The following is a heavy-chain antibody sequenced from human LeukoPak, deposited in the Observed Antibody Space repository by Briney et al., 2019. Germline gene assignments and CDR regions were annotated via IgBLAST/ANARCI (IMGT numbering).Heavy chain of an antibody. D-gene: IGHD2-2*01. CDR3: ALVVPAAMGYNHQVWFDP. J-gene: IGHJ5*02. V-gene: IGHV1-8*01. CDR2: MNPNSGNT. CDR1: GYTFTSYD. Sequence: GASVKVSCKASGYTFTSYDINWVRQATGQGLEWMGWMNPNSGNTGYAQKFQGRVTMTRNTSISTAYMELSSLRSEDTAVYYCALVVPAAMGYNHQVWFDPWGQGTLVTVSS.